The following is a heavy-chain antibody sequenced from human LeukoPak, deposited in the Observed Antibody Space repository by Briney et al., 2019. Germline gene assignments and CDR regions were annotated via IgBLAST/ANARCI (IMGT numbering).Heavy chain of an antibody. CDR3: VGGGTTMIVVVNKPFDY. CDR1: GGSISSSSYY. D-gene: IGHD3-22*01. V-gene: IGHV4-39*01. Sequence: SETLSLTCTVSGGSISSSSYYWGWIRQPPGKGLEWIGSIYYSGRTYYTPSLKSRVTISVDTSKNQFSLKLSSVTAADTAVYYCVGGGTTMIVVVNKPFDYWGQGTLVTVSS. CDR2: IYYSGRT. J-gene: IGHJ4*02.